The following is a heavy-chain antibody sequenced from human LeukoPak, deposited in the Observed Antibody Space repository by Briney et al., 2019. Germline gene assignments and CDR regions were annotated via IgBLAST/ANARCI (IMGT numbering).Heavy chain of an antibody. CDR2: INPNSLDR. CDR1: GYTFTAYF. V-gene: IGHV1-2*02. J-gene: IGHJ4*02. Sequence: GASVKVSCKASGYTFTAYFIHWVRQAPGRGLEWMGWINPNSLDRSYAQKFQGRVTMTRDTYISTAYMELSRLRSDDTAVYYCARDRNGDLLVYWGQGTLVTVSS. D-gene: IGHD7-27*01. CDR3: ARDRNGDLLVY.